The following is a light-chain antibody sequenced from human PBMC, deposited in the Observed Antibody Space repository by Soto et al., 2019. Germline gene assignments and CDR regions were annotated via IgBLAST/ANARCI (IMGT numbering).Light chain of an antibody. J-gene: IGKJ4*01. V-gene: IGKV1-39*01. CDR2: GAS. Sequence: DIQMTQSPSSLSASVGDRVTITCRTSQTINNYLNWYQHIPGKAPKLLIYGASNLQDGVPSRFGGRASGTDFTLTISRLQPEDFATYYCQQTYMTPLTFGGGTRVEIK. CDR1: QTINNY. CDR3: QQTYMTPLT.